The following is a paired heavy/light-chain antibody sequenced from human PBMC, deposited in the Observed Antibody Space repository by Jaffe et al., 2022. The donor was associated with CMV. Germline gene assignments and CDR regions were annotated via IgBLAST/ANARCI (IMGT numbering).Heavy chain of an antibody. Sequence: EVQLVESGGGLIQPGGSLRLSCAVSGFTVSSKYMTWVRQAPGKGLEWVSVLFSGGSTYYADSVKGRFTISRDNSKNTLYLQMNSLRAEDTAVYYCAREHCSGGTCPLDYWGQGTLVTVSS. CDR2: LFSGGST. V-gene: IGHV3-53*01. CDR3: AREHCSGGTCPLDY. D-gene: IGHD2-15*01. CDR1: GFTVSSKY. J-gene: IGHJ4*02.
Light chain of an antibody. V-gene: IGKV1-9*01. CDR1: QGISSY. Sequence: DIQLTQSPSFLSASVGDRVTITCRASQGISSYLAWYQQKPGKAPKLLIYAASTLQSGVPSRFSGSGSGTEFTLTISSLQPEDFATYYCQQLNSYPFTFGPGTKVDIK. CDR2: AAS. J-gene: IGKJ3*01. CDR3: QQLNSYPFT.